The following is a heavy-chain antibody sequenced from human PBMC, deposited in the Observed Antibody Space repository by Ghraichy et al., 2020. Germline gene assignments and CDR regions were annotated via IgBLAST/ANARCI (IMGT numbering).Heavy chain of an antibody. Sequence: SETLSLTCTVSGGSISSSAYYWGWIRQPPGEGPEWIGSIYSSGSTSYNPSLKSRVTISVDTSKNQFSLNLKSVTAADTAVYYCARDRLTMIRGVIRAHDAFDIWGQGTMVTVSS. CDR2: IYSSGST. CDR3: ARDRLTMIRGVIRAHDAFDI. V-gene: IGHV4-39*07. J-gene: IGHJ3*02. D-gene: IGHD3-10*01. CDR1: GGSISSSAYY.